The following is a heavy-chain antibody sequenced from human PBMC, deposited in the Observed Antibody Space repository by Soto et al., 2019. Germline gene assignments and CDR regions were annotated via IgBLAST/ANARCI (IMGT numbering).Heavy chain of an antibody. V-gene: IGHV3-53*01. CDR3: ATGLGREYHDNRDYLHLNY. CDR1: GFTVSSNY. J-gene: IGHJ4*02. D-gene: IGHD3-22*01. CDR2: LYPDGRA. Sequence: GGSLRLSCAASGFTVSSNYLTWVRQAPGKGLKWVSVLYPDGRAYYADSVKGRFTLSTDNSKNSVYPQMNTLRGEDTAVYYCATGLGREYHDNRDYLHLNYWGQGTLVTVSS.